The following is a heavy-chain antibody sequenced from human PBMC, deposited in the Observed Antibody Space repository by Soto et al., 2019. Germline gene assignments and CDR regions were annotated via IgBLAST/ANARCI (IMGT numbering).Heavy chain of an antibody. Sequence: PSETLSLTCAVSGYSISSGYYWGWIRQPPGKGLEWIGSIYHSGSTYNNASLKSRVTISVDTSKNQFSLKLTSATDADTAVYYCASGIDFYYAMDVWGQGTTVTVSS. CDR2: IYHSGST. V-gene: IGHV4-38-2*01. CDR3: ASGIDFYYAMDV. J-gene: IGHJ6*01. CDR1: GYSISSGYY.